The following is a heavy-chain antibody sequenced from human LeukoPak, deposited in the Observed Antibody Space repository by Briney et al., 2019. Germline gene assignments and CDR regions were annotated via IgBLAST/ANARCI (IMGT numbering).Heavy chain of an antibody. D-gene: IGHD6-13*01. CDR2: MHPYRGNT. CDR3: ARVLYSSSWYGDYNWFDP. CDR1: GYTFTSYD. Sequence: GSVKVFCKASGYTFTSYDINWVRQATGQGLEWIGWMHPYRGNTGYAQKFQGRVTMTRNTSISTAYTELSSLRSEDTAVYYCARVLYSSSWYGDYNWFDPWGQGTLVTVSS. J-gene: IGHJ5*02. V-gene: IGHV1-8*01.